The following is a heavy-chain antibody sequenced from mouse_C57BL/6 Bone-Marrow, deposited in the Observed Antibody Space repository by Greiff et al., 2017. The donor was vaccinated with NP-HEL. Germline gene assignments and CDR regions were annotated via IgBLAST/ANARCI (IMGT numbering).Heavy chain of an antibody. CDR1: GFTFSSYA. J-gene: IGHJ3*01. CDR3: ARGSGTLFAY. D-gene: IGHD4-1*01. Sequence: EVKVVESGGGLVKPGGSLKLSCAASGFTFSSYAMSWVRQTPEKRLEWVATISDGGSYTYYPANVKGRFTIPMYNAKNNLYLQMSHLKSEDTAMYYCARGSGTLFAYWGQGTLVTVSA. CDR2: ISDGGSYT. V-gene: IGHV5-4*03.